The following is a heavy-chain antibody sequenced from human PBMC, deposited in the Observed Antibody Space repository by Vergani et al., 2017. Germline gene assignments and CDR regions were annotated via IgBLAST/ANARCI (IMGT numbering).Heavy chain of an antibody. J-gene: IGHJ6*02. Sequence: QVQLVQSGAEVKKPGASVRVSCKASGFTFTSYHIHWVRQAPGQGLDWLGRIDPNSVDTRYSQRFQDRVTITRDTSINTAYMEMTRLRPDDTAIYYCATARATGISYYYYAMDVWGQGTAVTVSS. V-gene: IGHV1-2*06. CDR3: ATARATGISYYYYAMDV. CDR2: IDPNSVDT. D-gene: IGHD1-1*01. CDR1: GFTFTSYH.